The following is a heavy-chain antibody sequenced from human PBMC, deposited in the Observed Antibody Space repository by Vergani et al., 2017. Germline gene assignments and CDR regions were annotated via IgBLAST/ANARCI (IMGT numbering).Heavy chain of an antibody. D-gene: IGHD3-16*02. V-gene: IGHV4-39*02. J-gene: IGHJ4*02. Sequence: QLQLQESGPGLVKPSETLSLTCTVSGGSISSSSYYWGWIRQPPGKGLEWIGSIYYSGSTYYNPSLKSRVTISVDTSKNQFSLKLSSVTAADTAVYYCAKDHDYVWGSYRYEGYFDYWGQGTLVTVSS. CDR3: AKDHDYVWGSYRYEGYFDY. CDR1: GGSISSSSYY. CDR2: IYYSGST.